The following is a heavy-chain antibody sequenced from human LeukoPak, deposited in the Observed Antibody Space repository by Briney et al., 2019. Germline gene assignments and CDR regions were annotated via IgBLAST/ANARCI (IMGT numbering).Heavy chain of an antibody. CDR2: ISSSSSYI. V-gene: IGHV3-21*01. CDR3: ARDRSSLTGVTTYFDY. J-gene: IGHJ4*02. Sequence: PGGSLRLSCAASGSTFSSYSMNWVRQAPGKGLEWVSSISSSSSYIYYADSVKGRFTISRDNAKNSLYLQMNSLRAEDTAVYYCARDRSSLTGVTTYFDYWGQGTLVTVSS. CDR1: GSTFSSYS. D-gene: IGHD2-21*02.